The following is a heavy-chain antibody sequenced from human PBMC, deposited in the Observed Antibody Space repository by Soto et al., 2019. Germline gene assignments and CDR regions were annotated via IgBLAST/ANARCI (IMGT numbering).Heavy chain of an antibody. D-gene: IGHD3-3*01. J-gene: IGHJ6*03. CDR3: AKVGGYYDFWSGYSYSYYYMDV. V-gene: IGHV3-23*01. CDR1: GFTFSSYA. CDR2: ISGSGGST. Sequence: EVQLLESGGGLVQPGGSLRLSCAASGFTFSSYAMSWVRQAPGKGLEWVSAISGSGGSTYYADSVKGRFTISRDNSKNPLNLQLNGLRAEETAVYSCAKVGGYYDFWSGYSYSYYYMDVWGKGTTVTVSS.